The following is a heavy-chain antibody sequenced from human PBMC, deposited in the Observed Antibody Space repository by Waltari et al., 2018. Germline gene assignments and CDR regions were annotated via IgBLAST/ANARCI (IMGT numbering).Heavy chain of an antibody. J-gene: IGHJ4*02. CDR1: GGPISSSRYY. V-gene: IGHV4-39*07. Sequence: QLQLQESGPGLVKPSETLSLTCPVPGGPISSSRYYWGWIRQPPGQGLEWIGSIYYSGSTYYNPSLKSRVTISVDTSKNQFSLKLSSVTAADTAVYYCARELFGYYFDYWGQGTLVTVSS. CDR3: ARELFGYYFDY. D-gene: IGHD3-16*01. CDR2: IYYSGST.